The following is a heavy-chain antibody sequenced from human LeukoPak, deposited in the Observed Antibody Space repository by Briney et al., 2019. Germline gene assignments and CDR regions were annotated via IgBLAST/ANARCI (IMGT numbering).Heavy chain of an antibody. V-gene: IGHV3-33*01. CDR3: ARDFYDSSGDRDY. CDR2: IWYDGSNK. Sequence: GGSLRLSYAASGFTFSSYGMHWVRQAPGKGLEWVAVIWYDGSNKYYADSVKGRFTISRDNSKNTLYLQMNSLRAEDTAVYYCARDFYDSSGDRDYWGQGTLVTVSS. J-gene: IGHJ4*02. CDR1: GFTFSSYG. D-gene: IGHD3-22*01.